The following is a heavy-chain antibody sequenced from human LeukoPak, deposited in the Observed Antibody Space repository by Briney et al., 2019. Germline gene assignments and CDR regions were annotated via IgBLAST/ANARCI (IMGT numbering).Heavy chain of an antibody. CDR3: ARMDMDIAMVTNYLDH. Sequence: ASVKVSCKASGYTFTSHYMHWVRQAPGQGLEWMGGIHPSGSSTNYAQKFQGRVTMTKDTSTSTVYIKLNSLRSEDTAVYYCARMDMDIAMVTNYLDHWGQGTLVTVSS. J-gene: IGHJ4*02. CDR2: IHPSGSST. CDR1: GYTFTSHY. D-gene: IGHD5-18*01. V-gene: IGHV1-46*01.